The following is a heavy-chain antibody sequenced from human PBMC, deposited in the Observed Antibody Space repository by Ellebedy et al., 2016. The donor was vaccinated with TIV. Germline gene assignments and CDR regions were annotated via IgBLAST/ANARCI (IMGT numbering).Heavy chain of an antibody. CDR2: IYSGGST. CDR3: TTAYYDFWSGNAFDI. CDR1: GFTFSSYA. J-gene: IGHJ3*02. V-gene: IGHV3-23*03. Sequence: GGSLRLSCAASGFTFSSYAMSWVRQAPGKGLEWVSVIYSGGSTYYADSVKGRFTISRDDSKNTLYLQMNSLKTEDTAVYYCTTAYYDFWSGNAFDIWGQGTMGTVSS. D-gene: IGHD3-3*01.